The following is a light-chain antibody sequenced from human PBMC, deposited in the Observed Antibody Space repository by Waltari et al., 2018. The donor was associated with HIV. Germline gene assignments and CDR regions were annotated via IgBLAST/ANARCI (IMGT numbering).Light chain of an antibody. Sequence: QPVLPQPPSVSASPGQTVTLSVSGSGSHIENHYVSWDQQFPGKAPRLLIYENNRRASEVPGRFSGSKSGPTATLDISGLQTGDEADYYCGTKDDNVILGLFGTGTWVTVL. V-gene: IGLV1-51*02. CDR3: GTKDDNVILGL. J-gene: IGLJ1*01. CDR2: ENN. CDR1: GSHIENHY.